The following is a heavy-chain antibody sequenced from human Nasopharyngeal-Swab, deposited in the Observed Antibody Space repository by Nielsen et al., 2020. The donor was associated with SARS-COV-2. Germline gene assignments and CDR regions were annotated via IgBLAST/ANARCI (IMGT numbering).Heavy chain of an antibody. J-gene: IGHJ4*02. D-gene: IGHD2-2*01. CDR1: GFTFSSYG. V-gene: IGHV3-33*01. Sequence: GESLKISCAASGFTFSSYGMHWVRQAPGKGLEWVAVIWYDGSNKYYADSVKGRFTISRDNSKNTLYRQMNSLRAEDTAVYYCARESTPHCSSTSCLPDYWGQGTLVTVSS. CDR2: IWYDGSNK. CDR3: ARESTPHCSSTSCLPDY.